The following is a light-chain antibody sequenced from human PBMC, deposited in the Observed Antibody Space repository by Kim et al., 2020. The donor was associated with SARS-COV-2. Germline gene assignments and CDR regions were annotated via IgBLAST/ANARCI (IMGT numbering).Light chain of an antibody. CDR3: QQYYSTPYT. Sequence: RATINCKSSQSVLYSSNNKNYLAWYQQKPGQPPTLLIYCASTRESGVPDRFSGSGSGTVFTLTISSLQAEDVAVYYCQQYYSTPYTFGQGTKLEI. CDR1: QSVLYSSNNKNY. J-gene: IGKJ2*01. CDR2: CAS. V-gene: IGKV4-1*01.